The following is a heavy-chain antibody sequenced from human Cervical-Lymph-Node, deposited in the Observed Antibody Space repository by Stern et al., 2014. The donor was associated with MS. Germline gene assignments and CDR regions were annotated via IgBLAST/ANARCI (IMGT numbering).Heavy chain of an antibody. Sequence: EVQLVESGGGLVQPGGSLRLSCAVSGFTFSSYWMRWVRQAPGKGLEWVANINQAGSEKYYVVSVKGRFTISKDNTKNSLYLQMNGLRAEDTAVYYCARVSSGSYKYWGQGTLVTVSS. J-gene: IGHJ4*02. CDR2: INQAGSEK. CDR3: ARVSSGSYKY. CDR1: GFTFSSYW. D-gene: IGHD1-26*01. V-gene: IGHV3-7*01.